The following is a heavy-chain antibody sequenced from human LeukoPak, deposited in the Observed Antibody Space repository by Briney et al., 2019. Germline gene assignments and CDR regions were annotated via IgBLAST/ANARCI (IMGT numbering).Heavy chain of an antibody. CDR1: GFTFTSYA. CDR3: ARGRSGYSDY. CDR2: IRHDENDK. V-gene: IGHV3-30*02. D-gene: IGHD3-3*01. J-gene: IGHJ4*02. Sequence: GGSLRLSCAASGFTFTSYAMTWVRQAPGKGLEWVAYIRHDENDKYHVEGRFTISRDNSKNTLFLQMNSLRPEDTAVYYCARGRSGYSDYWGQGTLVTVSS.